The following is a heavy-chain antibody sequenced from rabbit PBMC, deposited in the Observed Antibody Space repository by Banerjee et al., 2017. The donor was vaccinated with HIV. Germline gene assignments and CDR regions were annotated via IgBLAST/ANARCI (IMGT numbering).Heavy chain of an antibody. CDR2: INSNTGNT. CDR1: GFDFSNYYM. J-gene: IGHJ4*01. CDR3: ARDLAGVIGWNFNL. Sequence: QEQLKETGGGLVQPGGSLTLSCKASGFDFSNYYMSWVRQAPGKGLEWIACINSNTGNTVYASWAKGPFTISKTSSTTVTLQMASLTAVDTATYFCARDLAGVIGWNFNLWGPGTLVTVS. V-gene: IGHV1S45*01. D-gene: IGHD4-1*01.